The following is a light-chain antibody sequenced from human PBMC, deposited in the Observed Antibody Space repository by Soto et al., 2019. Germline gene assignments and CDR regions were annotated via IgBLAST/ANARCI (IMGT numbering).Light chain of an antibody. CDR2: EVS. CDR1: SSDVGAYKY. V-gene: IGLV2-8*01. Sequence: QSALTQPPSASGSPGQSVTISCTGTSSDVGAYKYVSWYQQHPGKAPKLLIYEVSKRPSGVPDRFSGSKSGNTASLTVSGLQAEDEADYYCSSYAGSDTFVFGTGTQLTVL. CDR3: SSYAGSDTFV. J-gene: IGLJ7*01.